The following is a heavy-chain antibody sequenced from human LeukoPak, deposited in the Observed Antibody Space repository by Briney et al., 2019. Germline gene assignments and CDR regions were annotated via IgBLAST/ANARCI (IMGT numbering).Heavy chain of an antibody. CDR3: AREARVGGSGYVHSDY. D-gene: IGHD3-22*01. CDR1: GGFISSGSYY. J-gene: IGHJ4*02. Sequence: SQTLSLTCTVSGGFISSGSYYWSWTRQPPGKGLEWIGYIYYSGSTYYNPSLKSRVTISVDTSKNQFSLKLSSVTAADTAVYYCAREARVGGSGYVHSDYWGQGTLVTVSS. CDR2: IYYSGST. V-gene: IGHV4-30-4*08.